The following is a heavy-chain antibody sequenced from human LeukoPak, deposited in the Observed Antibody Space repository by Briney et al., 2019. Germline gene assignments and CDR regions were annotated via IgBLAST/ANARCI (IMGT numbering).Heavy chain of an antibody. D-gene: IGHD3-3*01. J-gene: IGHJ6*02. Sequence: SQTLSLTCAISGDSVSSNSAAWNWIRQSPSRGLEWLGRTYYRSKWYNDYAVSVNSRITINPDTSKNQFSLQLNSVTPEDTAVYYCARDLAGITIFGVVNYGMDVWGQGTTVTVSS. V-gene: IGHV6-1*01. CDR3: ARDLAGITIFGVVNYGMDV. CDR1: GDSVSSNSAA. CDR2: TYYRSKWYN.